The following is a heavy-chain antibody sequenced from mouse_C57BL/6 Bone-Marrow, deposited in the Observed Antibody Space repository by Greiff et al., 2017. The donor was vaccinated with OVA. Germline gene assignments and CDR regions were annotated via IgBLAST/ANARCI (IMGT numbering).Heavy chain of an antibody. Sequence: EVKLMESGGGLVKPGGSLKLSCAASGFTFSSYAMPWVRQTPEKRLEWVATISDGGSYTYYPDNVKGRFTISRDNAKNNLYLQMSHLKSEDTAMYYCAREGPYYFDYWGQGTTLTVSS. CDR1: GFTFSSYA. CDR2: ISDGGSYT. CDR3: AREGPYYFDY. J-gene: IGHJ2*01. D-gene: IGHD3-3*01. V-gene: IGHV5-4*01.